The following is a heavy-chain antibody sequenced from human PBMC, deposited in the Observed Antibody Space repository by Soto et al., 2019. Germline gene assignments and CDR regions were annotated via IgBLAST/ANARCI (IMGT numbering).Heavy chain of an antibody. Sequence: ASVKVSCKASGYTFTSYGISWVRQAPGQGLEWMGWISAYNGNTNYAQKLQGRVTMTTDTSTSTAYMELRSLRSDDTAVYYCAKITMVRGVIIVIDYWGQGTLVTVFS. CDR3: AKITMVRGVIIVIDY. CDR2: ISAYNGNT. J-gene: IGHJ4*02. V-gene: IGHV1-18*04. D-gene: IGHD3-10*01. CDR1: GYTFTSYG.